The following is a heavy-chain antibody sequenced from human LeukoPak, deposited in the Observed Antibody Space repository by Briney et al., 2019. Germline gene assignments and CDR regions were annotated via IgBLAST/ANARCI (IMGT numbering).Heavy chain of an antibody. J-gene: IGHJ4*02. CDR3: ARDLSYHGSGSYDC. D-gene: IGHD3-10*01. CDR2: ISTSSTYI. CDR1: GFTFSDYN. V-gene: IGHV3-21*06. Sequence: PGGSLRLSCAASGFTFSDYNMNWVRQAPGKGLEWVSVISTSSTYIYYADSVKGRFTISRDNAKNSLYLQMNSLRAEDTAVYYCARDLSYHGSGSYDCWGQGTLVTVSS.